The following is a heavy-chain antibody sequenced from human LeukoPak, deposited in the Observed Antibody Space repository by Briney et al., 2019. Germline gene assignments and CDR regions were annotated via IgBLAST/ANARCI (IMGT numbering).Heavy chain of an antibody. CDR3: GRHGVGATNYYYYAMDV. CDR1: GGSISSYY. V-gene: IGHV4-59*08. CDR2: IYYSGST. J-gene: IGHJ6*02. Sequence: SETLSLTCTVSGGSISSYYWSWIRQPPGKGLEWIGYIYYSGSTNYNPSLKSRVTISRDTSKNQLSLRLSSVTAADTAVYYCGRHGVGATNYYYYAMDVWGQGTTVTVSS. D-gene: IGHD1-26*01.